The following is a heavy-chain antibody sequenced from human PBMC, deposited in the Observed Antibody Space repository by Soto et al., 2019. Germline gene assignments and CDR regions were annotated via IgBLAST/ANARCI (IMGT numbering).Heavy chain of an antibody. CDR2: IYHSGST. CDR1: GYSISSGYS. V-gene: IGHV4-38-2*01. Sequence: SETLSLTCAVSGYSISSGYSWGWIRQPPGKGLEWIGSIYHSGSTYYNPSLKSRVTISVDTSKNQFSLKLSSVTAADTAVYYCARAMPAAIARYYYGMDVWGQGTTVTVSS. J-gene: IGHJ6*02. D-gene: IGHD2-2*01. CDR3: ARAMPAAIARYYYGMDV.